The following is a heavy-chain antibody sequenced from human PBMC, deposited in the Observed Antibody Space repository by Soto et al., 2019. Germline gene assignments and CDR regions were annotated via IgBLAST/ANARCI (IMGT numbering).Heavy chain of an antibody. D-gene: IGHD4-4*01. CDR3: ASVGMTTVTTDYYYGMDV. V-gene: IGHV1-69*06. J-gene: IGHJ6*02. CDR2: IIPIFGTA. Sequence: GASVKVSCKASGGTFSSYAISWVRQAPGQGLEWMGGIIPIFGTANYAQKFQGRVTITADKSTSTAYMELSSLRSEDTAVYYCASVGMTTVTTDYYYGMDVWGQGTTVTVSS. CDR1: GGTFSSYA.